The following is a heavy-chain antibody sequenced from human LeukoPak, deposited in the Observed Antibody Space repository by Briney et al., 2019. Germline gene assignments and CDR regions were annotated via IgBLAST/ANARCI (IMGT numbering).Heavy chain of an antibody. Sequence: PSETLSLTCAVSGYSISSGYYWGWIRQPPGKGLEWIGNIFHGGSTYSNPSLKSRVTLSVDTSKNQFSLKLTSVTAADTAVYYCARLHSGSYFDYWGQGTLVTVSS. CDR2: IFHGGST. CDR1: GYSISSGYY. J-gene: IGHJ4*02. V-gene: IGHV4-38-2*01. CDR3: ARLHSGSYFDY. D-gene: IGHD1-26*01.